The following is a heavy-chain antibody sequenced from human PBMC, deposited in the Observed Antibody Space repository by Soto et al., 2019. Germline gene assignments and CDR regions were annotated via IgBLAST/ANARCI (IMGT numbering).Heavy chain of an antibody. D-gene: IGHD6-19*01. Sequence: QVQLVQSGAEVKKPGASVKVSCKASGYTFIDYYIHWVRQAPGQGLEWMGVINLSGGTTHYAQKFQGRVTMTRDTSTTTVYMELSSLRSDDTAVYYCVRENYNDGWYYFDYWGQGTLVTVSS. CDR3: VRENYNDGWYYFDY. CDR2: INLSGGTT. CDR1: GYTFIDYY. J-gene: IGHJ4*02. V-gene: IGHV1-46*01.